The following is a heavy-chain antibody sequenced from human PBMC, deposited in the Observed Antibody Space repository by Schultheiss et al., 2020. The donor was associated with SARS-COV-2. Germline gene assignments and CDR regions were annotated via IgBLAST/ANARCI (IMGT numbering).Heavy chain of an antibody. CDR2: IYYSGST. CDR1: GGSISSGGYY. V-gene: IGHV4-31*03. J-gene: IGHJ5*02. CDR3: AMRSTVTGFDP. D-gene: IGHD4-17*01. Sequence: SETLSLTCTVSGGSISSGGYYWSWIRQHPGKGLEWIGYIYYSGSTYYNPSLKSRVTISVDTSRNQFSLKLSSVTAADTAMYYCAMRSTVTGFDPWGQGTLVTVSS.